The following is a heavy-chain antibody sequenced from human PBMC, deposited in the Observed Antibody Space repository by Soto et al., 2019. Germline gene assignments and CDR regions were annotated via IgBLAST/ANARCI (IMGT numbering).Heavy chain of an antibody. D-gene: IGHD2-2*01. CDR1: GYSFSSHW. V-gene: IGHV5-51*01. J-gene: IGHJ4*02. CDR2: IYPGDSDT. CDR3: ARQISSTSCCDY. Sequence: EVQVVQSEAEVRQPGQSLKISCKVSGYSFSSHWIGWVRQMPGKGLEWMGIIYPGDSDTRYSPSFQGQVTISADKSISTAYLQWSSLKASDTAMYYCARQISSTSCCDYWGQGTLVTVSS.